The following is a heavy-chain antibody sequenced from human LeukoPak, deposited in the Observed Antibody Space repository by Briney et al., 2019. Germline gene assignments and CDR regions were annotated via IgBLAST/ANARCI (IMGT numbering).Heavy chain of an antibody. J-gene: IGHJ4*02. D-gene: IGHD3-22*01. Sequence: ASVKVSCKASGYTFTSNDISWVRQAPGQGLEWMGWISAYNGNTNYAQKLQGRVTMTTDTSTSTAYMELRSLRSDDAAVYYCARGGPFYYDSSASFGYWGQGTLVTVSS. CDR1: GYTFTSND. CDR3: ARGGPFYYDSSASFGY. CDR2: ISAYNGNT. V-gene: IGHV1-18*01.